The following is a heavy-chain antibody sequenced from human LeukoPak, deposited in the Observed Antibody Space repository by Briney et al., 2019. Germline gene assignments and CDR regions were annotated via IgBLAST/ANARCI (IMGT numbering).Heavy chain of an antibody. J-gene: IGHJ5*02. V-gene: IGHV3-23*01. Sequence: GGSLRLSCAASGFTFSSYFMTWLRQAPGKGREWVSTISRSGDSTYYEDSVKGRFTISRDNCKNTLYLQMNSLRAEATAVYHCAKGSDTSCHGCWYDPWGQGTLVTVSS. CDR1: GFTFSSYF. D-gene: IGHD2-2*01. CDR3: AKGSDTSCHGCWYDP. CDR2: ISRSGDST.